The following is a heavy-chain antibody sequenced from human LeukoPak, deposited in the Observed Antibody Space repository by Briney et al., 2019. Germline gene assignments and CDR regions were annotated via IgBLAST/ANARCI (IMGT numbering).Heavy chain of an antibody. Sequence: SETLSLTCAVYGGSFSGYYWSWIRQPPGKGLEWIGEINHSGSTNYNPSLKSRVTISVDTSKNQFSLKLSSVTAADTAVYYCARGPRFLEWSRGFPPTYYFDYWGQGTLVTVSS. J-gene: IGHJ4*02. V-gene: IGHV4-34*01. D-gene: IGHD3-3*01. CDR1: GGSFSGYY. CDR2: INHSGST. CDR3: ARGPRFLEWSRGFPPTYYFDY.